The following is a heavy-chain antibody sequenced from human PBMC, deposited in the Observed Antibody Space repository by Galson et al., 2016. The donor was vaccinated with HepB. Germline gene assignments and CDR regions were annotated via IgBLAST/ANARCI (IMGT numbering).Heavy chain of an antibody. D-gene: IGHD2-2*01. CDR2: IYAGDFDT. J-gene: IGHJ6*02. Sequence: QSGAEVKKPGESLKISCKSFGYSFRDYWIGWVRQRPGKGLEWLGIIYAGDFDTRYSPSFQGQGQVTIAAELLLNTAYLQWSSLKASDTAIDYCARRGGITSLDYYGMDVWGQGTAVTVSS. CDR3: ARRGGITSLDYYGMDV. CDR1: GYSFRDYW. V-gene: IGHV5-51*01.